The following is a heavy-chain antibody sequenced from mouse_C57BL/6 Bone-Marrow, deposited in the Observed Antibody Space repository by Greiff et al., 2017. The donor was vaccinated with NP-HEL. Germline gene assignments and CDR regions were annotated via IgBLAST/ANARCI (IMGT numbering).Heavy chain of an antibody. CDR2: IRSKSNNYAT. Sequence: EVQLVESGGGLVQPKGSLKLSCAASGFSFNTYAMNWVRQAPGKGLEWVARIRSKSNNYATYYADSVKDRFTISRDDSESMLYLQMNNLKAEDTAMYYCVRQNLKAMDYWGQGTSVTVSS. CDR1: GFSFNTYA. V-gene: IGHV10-1*01. J-gene: IGHJ4*01. CDR3: VRQNLKAMDY.